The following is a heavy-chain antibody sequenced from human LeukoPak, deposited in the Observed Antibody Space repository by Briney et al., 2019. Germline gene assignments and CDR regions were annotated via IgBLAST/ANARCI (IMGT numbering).Heavy chain of an antibody. V-gene: IGHV4-59*01. J-gene: IGHJ1*01. CDR2: MYYSGST. CDR3: ARTLVRGAPGALPH. Sequence: SETLSLTCTVSGGSISSYYWSWIRQPPGKGLEWIGYMYYSGSTNYNPSLKSRVTISVDTSKNQFSLKLSSVTAADTAVYYCARTLVRGAPGALPHWGQGTLVTVSS. CDR1: GGSISSYY. D-gene: IGHD3-10*01.